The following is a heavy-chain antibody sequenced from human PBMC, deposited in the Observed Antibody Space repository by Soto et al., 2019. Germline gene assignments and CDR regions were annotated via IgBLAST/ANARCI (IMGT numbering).Heavy chain of an antibody. CDR1: GFTFSSYA. Sequence: GGSLRLSCAASGFTFSSYAMSWVRQAPGKGLEWVSAISGSGGSTYYADSVKGRFTISRDNSKNTLYLQMNSLRAEDTAVYYCAKDLGRDIVVVPAANCYYYGMDVWGQGTTVTVSS. CDR3: AKDLGRDIVVVPAANCYYYGMDV. CDR2: ISGSGGST. D-gene: IGHD2-2*01. J-gene: IGHJ6*02. V-gene: IGHV3-23*01.